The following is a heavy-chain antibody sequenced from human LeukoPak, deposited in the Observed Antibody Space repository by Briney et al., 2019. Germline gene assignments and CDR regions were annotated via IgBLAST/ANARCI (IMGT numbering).Heavy chain of an antibody. J-gene: IGHJ6*03. CDR3: AREFQDYYYYMDV. CDR2: ISSSSSYI. V-gene: IGHV3-21*01. CDR1: GFTFGSYS. Sequence: GGSLRLSCAASGFTFGSYSMNWVRQAPGKGLEWVSSISSSSSYIYYADSVKGRFTISRDNAKNSLYLQMNSLRAEDTAVYYCAREFQDYYYYMDVWGKGTTVTVSS.